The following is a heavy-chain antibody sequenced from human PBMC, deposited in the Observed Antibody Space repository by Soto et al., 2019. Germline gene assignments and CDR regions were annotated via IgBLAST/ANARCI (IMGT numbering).Heavy chain of an antibody. Sequence: SETLSLTCTVSGGSISSYYWSWIRQPPGKGLEWIGYIYYSGSTNYNPSLKSRVTISVDTSKNQFSLKLSSVTAADTAVYYCASQSQYYDILTGPEDYFDYWGQGTLVTVSS. CDR3: ASQSQYYDILTGPEDYFDY. D-gene: IGHD3-9*01. J-gene: IGHJ4*02. CDR2: IYYSGST. CDR1: GGSISSYY. V-gene: IGHV4-59*01.